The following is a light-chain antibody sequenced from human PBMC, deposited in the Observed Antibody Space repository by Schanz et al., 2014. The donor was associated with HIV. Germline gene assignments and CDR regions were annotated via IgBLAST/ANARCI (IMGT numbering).Light chain of an antibody. CDR3: QQRSNWLTWT. CDR2: DAS. CDR1: QSVSSY. Sequence: EVVLTQSPATLSLSPGERATLSCRASQSVSSYLAWYQHKPGQGPRLLIYDASNRATGIPARFSGSGSGTDFTLTISSLEPEDFAVYYCQQRSNWLTWTFGQGTKVEIK. J-gene: IGKJ1*01. V-gene: IGKV3-11*01.